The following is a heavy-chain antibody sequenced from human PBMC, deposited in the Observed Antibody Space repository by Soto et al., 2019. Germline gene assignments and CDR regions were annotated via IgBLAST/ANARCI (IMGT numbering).Heavy chain of an antibody. D-gene: IGHD5-12*01. J-gene: IGHJ3*02. V-gene: IGHV1-69*06. Sequence: SVKVSCKASGGTFSSYAISWVRQAPGQGLEWMGGIIPIFGTANYAQKFQGRVTITGDTSASTAYMELSSLRSEDTAVYYCAREKLSGYVDAFDIWGQGTMVTVSS. CDR1: GGTFSSYA. CDR2: IIPIFGTA. CDR3: AREKLSGYVDAFDI.